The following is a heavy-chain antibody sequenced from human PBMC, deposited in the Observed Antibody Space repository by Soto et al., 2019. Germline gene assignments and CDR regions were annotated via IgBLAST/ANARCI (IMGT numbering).Heavy chain of an antibody. Sequence: SETLSLTCTVSGGSISSSSYYWGWIRQPPGKGLEWIGSIYYSGSTYYNPSLKSRVTISVDASKNQFSLKLSSVTAADTAVYYCATTYSGSLNWFDPWGQGTLVTVSS. J-gene: IGHJ5*02. CDR2: IYYSGST. V-gene: IGHV4-39*01. CDR1: GGSISSSSYY. CDR3: ATTYSGSLNWFDP. D-gene: IGHD1-26*01.